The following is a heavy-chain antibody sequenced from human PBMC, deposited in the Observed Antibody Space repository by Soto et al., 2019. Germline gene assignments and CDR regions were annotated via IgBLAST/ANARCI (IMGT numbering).Heavy chain of an antibody. V-gene: IGHV3-49*03. Sequence: PGGSLRLSCTGSGFTFGDYTMNWFRQAPGKGLEWVSFIRSKSFGGTAEYAASAKGRFTISRDNSKNTLYLQMNSLRAEDTAVYYCARDQGWYANWGQGTLVTVSS. CDR2: IRSKSFGGTA. CDR1: GFTFGDYT. CDR3: ARDQGWYAN. J-gene: IGHJ4*02. D-gene: IGHD2-8*01.